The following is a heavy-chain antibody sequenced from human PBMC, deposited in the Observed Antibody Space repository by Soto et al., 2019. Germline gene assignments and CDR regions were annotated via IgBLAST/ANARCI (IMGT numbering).Heavy chain of an antibody. CDR1: GFTMSTYS. D-gene: IGHD5-12*01. CDR3: SKWSGYGDL. V-gene: IGHV3-23*01. Sequence: EMQLLGSGGGLVQPGGSLRLSCAASGFTMSTYSVTWVRQAPGKGLEWVSGISVTPGITFYADSVKGRFTISRDSSNNAVYLQMNSLRAEDKAMYFCSKWSGYGDLWGQGTLVTVSS. CDR2: ISVTPGIT. J-gene: IGHJ4*02.